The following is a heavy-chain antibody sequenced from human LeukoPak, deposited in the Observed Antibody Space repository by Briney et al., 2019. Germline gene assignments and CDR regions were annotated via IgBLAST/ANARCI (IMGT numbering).Heavy chain of an antibody. D-gene: IGHD4-23*01. CDR3: ARGGNYYYFDY. V-gene: IGHV3-30-3*01. J-gene: IGHJ4*02. CDR2: ISYDGSNK. CDR1: GFTFGSYA. Sequence: GGSLRLSCAASGFTFGSYAMHWVRQAPGKGLEWVAVISYDGSNKYYADSVKGRFTISRDNSKNTLYLQMNSLRAEDTAVYYCARGGNYYYFDYWGQGTLVTVSS.